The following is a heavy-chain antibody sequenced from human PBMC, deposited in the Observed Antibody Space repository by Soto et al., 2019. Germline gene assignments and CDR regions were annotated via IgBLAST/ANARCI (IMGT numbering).Heavy chain of an antibody. CDR1: GFTFSSYG. D-gene: IGHD2-15*01. CDR3: AKGGYCSGGSCDLPFDP. V-gene: IGHV3-30*18. J-gene: IGHJ5*02. CDR2: ISYDGSNK. Sequence: GGSLRLSCAASGFTFSSYGMHWVRQAQGKGLEWVAVISYDGSNKYYADSVKGRFTISRDNSKNTLYLQMNSLRAEDTAVYYCAKGGYCSGGSCDLPFDPWGQGTLVTVSS.